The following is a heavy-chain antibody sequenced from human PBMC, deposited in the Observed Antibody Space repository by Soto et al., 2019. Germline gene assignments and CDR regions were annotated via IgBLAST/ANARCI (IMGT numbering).Heavy chain of an antibody. D-gene: IGHD3-3*01. J-gene: IGHJ4*02. CDR2: ISYDGTNK. V-gene: IGHV3-30-3*01. Sequence: QVQVVESGGGVVQPGRSLRLSCAASGFTFSSYAMHWVRQAPGKGLEWVALISYDGTNKYYADSVRGRFTISRDKYKNTLYLQMNSLRSEDTAVYYCARGDVCCGSWSGLQAYWGQGTLVTVSS. CDR3: ARGDVCCGSWSGLQAY. CDR1: GFTFSSYA.